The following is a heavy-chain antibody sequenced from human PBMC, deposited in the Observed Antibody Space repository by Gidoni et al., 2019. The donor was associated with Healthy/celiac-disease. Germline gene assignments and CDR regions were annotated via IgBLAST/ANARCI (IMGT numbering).Heavy chain of an antibody. D-gene: IGHD1-1*01. Sequence: QLQLQESGPGLVKPSDTLSLTCTVPGCSIISSSYYWCWIRQPPGKGLEWIGSIYYSGSTYYNPSLKSRVTISVDTSKNQFSLKLSSVTAADTAVYYCARLPSSLDHYYFDYWGQGTLVTVSS. V-gene: IGHV4-39*01. CDR2: IYYSGST. CDR3: ARLPSSLDHYYFDY. CDR1: GCSIISSSYY. J-gene: IGHJ4*02.